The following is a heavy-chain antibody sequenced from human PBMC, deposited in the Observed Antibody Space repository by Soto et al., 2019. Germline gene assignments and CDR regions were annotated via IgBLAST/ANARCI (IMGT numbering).Heavy chain of an antibody. CDR2: ISAYNGNT. V-gene: IGHV1-18*01. CDR1: GYTFTSYG. J-gene: IGHJ6*03. CDR3: ARGINDFWSGYYPSGSNYYYYYMDV. Sequence: QVQLVQSGAEVKKPGASVKVSCKASGYTFTSYGISWVRQAPGQGLEWMGWISAYNGNTNYAQKLQGRVTMTTDTATSTAYMELRSLRSDDTAVYYCARGINDFWSGYYPSGSNYYYYYMDVWGKGTTVTVSS. D-gene: IGHD3-3*01.